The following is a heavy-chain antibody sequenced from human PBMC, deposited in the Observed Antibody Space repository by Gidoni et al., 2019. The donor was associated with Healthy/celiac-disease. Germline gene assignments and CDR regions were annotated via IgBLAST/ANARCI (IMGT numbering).Heavy chain of an antibody. CDR1: GGSVSRGSYY. Sequence: QVQLQESGPGLVKPSETLSLTCTVSGGSVSRGSYYWSWIRQPPGKGLEWIGYIYYSGSTNYNPSLKSRVTISVDTSKNQFSLKLSSVTAADTAVYYCARAFMVRGVNPFDYWGQGTLVTVSS. V-gene: IGHV4-61*01. CDR3: ARAFMVRGVNPFDY. J-gene: IGHJ4*02. D-gene: IGHD3-10*01. CDR2: IYYSGST.